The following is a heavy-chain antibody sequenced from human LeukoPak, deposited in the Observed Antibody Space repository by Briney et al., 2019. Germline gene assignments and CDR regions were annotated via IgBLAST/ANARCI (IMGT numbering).Heavy chain of an antibody. CDR2: ISYDGSNK. D-gene: IGHD1-26*01. V-gene: IGHV3-30*03. J-gene: IGHJ4*02. Sequence: QPGGSLRLSCAASGFSFSRYAMTWVRQAPGKGLEWVAVISYDGSNKYYADSVKGRFTISRDNSKNTLYLQMNSLRAEDTAVYYCARDPVGATTPDCWGQGALVTVSS. CDR1: GFSFSRYA. CDR3: ARDPVGATTPDC.